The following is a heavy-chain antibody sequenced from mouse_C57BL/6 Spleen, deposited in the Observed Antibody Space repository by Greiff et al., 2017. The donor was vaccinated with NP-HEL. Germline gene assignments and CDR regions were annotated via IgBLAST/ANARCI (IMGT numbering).Heavy chain of an antibody. CDR2: ISDGGSYT. Sequence: EVKLMESGGGLVKPGGSLKLSCAASGFTFSSYAMSWVRQTPEKRLEWVATISDGGSYTYYPDNVKGRFTISRDNAKNNLYLQMSHLKSEDTAMYYCARARITTVVATRYFDVWGTGTTVTVSS. D-gene: IGHD1-1*01. CDR1: GFTFSSYA. V-gene: IGHV5-4*03. CDR3: ARARITTVVATRYFDV. J-gene: IGHJ1*03.